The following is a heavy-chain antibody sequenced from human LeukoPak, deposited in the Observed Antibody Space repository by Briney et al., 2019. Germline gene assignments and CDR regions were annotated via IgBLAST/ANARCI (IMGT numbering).Heavy chain of an antibody. CDR3: ARPKGYDSSGYYHIDAFDI. V-gene: IGHV4-59*08. CDR2: IYYSGST. CDR1: GGSIGSYY. D-gene: IGHD3-22*01. J-gene: IGHJ3*02. Sequence: SETLSLTCTVSGGSIGSYYWSWIRQPPGKGLEWIGYIYYSGSTNYNPSLKSRVTISVDTSKNQFSLKLSSVTAADTAVYYCARPKGYDSSGYYHIDAFDIWGQGTMVTVSS.